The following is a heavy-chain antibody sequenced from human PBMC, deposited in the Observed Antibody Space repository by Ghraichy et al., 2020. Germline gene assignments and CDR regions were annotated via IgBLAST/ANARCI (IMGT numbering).Heavy chain of an antibody. J-gene: IGHJ4*02. CDR1: GYSISSGYY. D-gene: IGHD5-18*01. V-gene: IGHV4-38-2*02. CDR3: ARELYTAMVPSSYDY. CDR2: IYHSGST. Sequence: SDTLSLTCTVSGYSISSGYYWGWIRQPPGKGLEWIGSIYHSGSTYYNPSLKSRVTISVDTSKNQFSLKLSSVTAADTAVYYCARELYTAMVPSSYDYWGQGTLVTVSS.